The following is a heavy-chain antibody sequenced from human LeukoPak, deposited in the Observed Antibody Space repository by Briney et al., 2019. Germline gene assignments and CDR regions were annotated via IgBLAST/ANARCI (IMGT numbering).Heavy chain of an antibody. CDR3: AREFMYLDY. CDR1: GFTFSSYE. J-gene: IGHJ4*02. D-gene: IGHD2-8*01. Sequence: GGSLRLSCAASGFTFSSYEMNWVRQAPGKGLEWVSYISSSGSTIYYADSVKGRFTISRDNAKNSLYLQMNSLRAEDTAVYYCAREFMYLDYWGQGTLVTVSS. V-gene: IGHV3-48*03. CDR2: ISSSGSTI.